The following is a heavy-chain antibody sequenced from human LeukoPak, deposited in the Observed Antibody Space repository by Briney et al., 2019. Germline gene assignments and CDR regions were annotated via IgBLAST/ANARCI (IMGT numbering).Heavy chain of an antibody. CDR2: INTDGTTT. V-gene: IGHV3-74*01. J-gene: IGHJ4*02. CDR3: AKDVRKLGYCSGGSCFRFDY. D-gene: IGHD2-15*01. CDR1: GFPFSTYW. Sequence: PGGSLRLSCAASGFPFSTYWMHWVRQAPGKGLVWVSRINTDGTTTTNAESVKGRFTISRDNAKNTPYLQMHSLRAEDTAVYYCAKDVRKLGYCSGGSCFRFDYWGQGTLVTVSS.